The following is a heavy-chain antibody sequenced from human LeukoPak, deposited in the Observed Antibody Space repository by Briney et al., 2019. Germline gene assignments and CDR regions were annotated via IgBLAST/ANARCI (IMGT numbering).Heavy chain of an antibody. D-gene: IGHD3-10*01. CDR2: INHSGST. CDR1: GGSFSGYY. CDR3: ARLSGFGEFPYYYYYMDV. Sequence: PSETLSLTCAVYGGSFSGYYWSWVRQPPGKGLEWIGEINHSGSTNYNPSLKSRVTISVDTSKNQFSLKLSSVTAADTAVYYCARLSGFGEFPYYYYYMDVWGKGPTVTVSS. V-gene: IGHV4-34*01. J-gene: IGHJ6*03.